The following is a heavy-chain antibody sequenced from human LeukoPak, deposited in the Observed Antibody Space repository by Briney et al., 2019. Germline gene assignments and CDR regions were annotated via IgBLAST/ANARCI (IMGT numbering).Heavy chain of an antibody. CDR3: ARDGPVVVPAAIIGDWFDP. D-gene: IGHD2-2*01. CDR2: IYTSGST. Sequence: PSETLSLTCTVSGGSISSGSYYCSWIRQPAGKGLEWIGRIYTSGSTNYNPSLKSRVTISVDTSKNQFSLKLSSVTAADTAVYYCARDGPVVVPAAIIGDWFDPWGQGTLVTVSS. V-gene: IGHV4-61*02. J-gene: IGHJ5*02. CDR1: GGSISSGSYY.